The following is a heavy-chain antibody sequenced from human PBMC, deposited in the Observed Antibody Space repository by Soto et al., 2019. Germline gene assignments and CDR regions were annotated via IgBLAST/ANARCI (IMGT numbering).Heavy chain of an antibody. V-gene: IGHV4-34*01. D-gene: IGHD3-10*01. J-gene: IGHJ6*02. Sequence: SETLSLTCAVYGGSFSGYYWSWIRQPPGKGLEWIGEINHSGSTNYNPSLKSRVTISVDTSKNQFSLKLSSVTAADTAVYYCARRWFGELSSRFYYYYGMDVWGQGTTVTVSS. CDR1: GGSFSGYY. CDR3: ARRWFGELSSRFYYYYGMDV. CDR2: INHSGST.